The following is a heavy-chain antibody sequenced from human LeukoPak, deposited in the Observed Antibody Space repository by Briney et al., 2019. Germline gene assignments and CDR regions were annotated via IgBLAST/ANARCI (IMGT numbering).Heavy chain of an antibody. CDR1: GFNFNNYA. CDR2: ISWNSGTR. CDR3: AKATGDWYFDL. Sequence: GGSLRLSCAGSGFNFNNYAMHWVRQAPGKGLEWLSGISWNSGTRGYADSVKGRFTISRDNAKNSLYLQMNSLRPDDTAFYYCAKATGDWYFDLWGRGTLVTVSS. V-gene: IGHV3-9*01. D-gene: IGHD7-27*01. J-gene: IGHJ2*01.